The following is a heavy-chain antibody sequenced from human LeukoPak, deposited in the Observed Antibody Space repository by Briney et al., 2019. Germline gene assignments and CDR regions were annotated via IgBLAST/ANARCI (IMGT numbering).Heavy chain of an antibody. CDR1: GGCISSYY. V-gene: IGHV4-59*07. CDR2: IYYSGST. D-gene: IGHD7-27*01. J-gene: IGHJ4*02. Sequence: SYTLSLTCTVSGGCISSYYWSWLRQPPGKGLEGIGYIYYSGSTNYNPSLKSRVTISVDTSKNQFSLKLSSVTAADTAVYYCASRKLGNDYWGQGTLVTVSS. CDR3: ASRKLGNDY.